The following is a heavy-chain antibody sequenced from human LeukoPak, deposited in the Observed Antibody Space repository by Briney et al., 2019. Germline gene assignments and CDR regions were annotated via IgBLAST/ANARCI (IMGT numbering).Heavy chain of an antibody. CDR3: ARPQQTANYFDTSVYKN. D-gene: IGHD3-22*01. V-gene: IGHV5-51*01. Sequence: GESLKISCQGSGYSFASHWIAWVRQMSGRGLEWMGNIYPGDCDTRYSPSFQGRVTISADKSISTAYLQWNSLKASDTAMYYFARPQQTANYFDTSVYKNWGQETLLTVSS. CDR1: GYSFASHW. CDR2: IYPGDCDT. J-gene: IGHJ4*02.